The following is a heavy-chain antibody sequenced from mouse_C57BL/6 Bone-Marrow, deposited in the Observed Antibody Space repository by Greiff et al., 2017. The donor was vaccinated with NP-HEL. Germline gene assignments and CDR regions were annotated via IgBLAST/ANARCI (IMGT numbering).Heavy chain of an antibody. CDR2: ISSGSSTI. V-gene: IGHV5-17*01. Sequence: EVQVVESGGGLVKPGGSLKLSCAASGFTFRDYGMHWVRQAPEKGLEWVAYISSGSSTIYYADTVKGRFTISRDNAKNTLFPQMTSLRSEDTAMYYCARRKSRAMDYWGQGTSVTVSS. CDR3: ARRKSRAMDY. J-gene: IGHJ4*01. CDR1: GFTFRDYG.